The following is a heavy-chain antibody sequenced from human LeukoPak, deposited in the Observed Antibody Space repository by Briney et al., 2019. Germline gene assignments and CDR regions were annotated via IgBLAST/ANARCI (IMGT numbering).Heavy chain of an antibody. V-gene: IGHV3-48*01. CDR3: AREGWNGPGY. Sequence: GGSLRLSCAASGFTFSSYSMNWVRQAPGKGLEWVSYISSSSSTIYYADSVKGRFTIPRDNAKNSLYLQMNSLRAEDTAVCYCAREGWNGPGYWGQGTLVTVSS. D-gene: IGHD1-1*01. CDR2: ISSSSSTI. CDR1: GFTFSSYS. J-gene: IGHJ4*02.